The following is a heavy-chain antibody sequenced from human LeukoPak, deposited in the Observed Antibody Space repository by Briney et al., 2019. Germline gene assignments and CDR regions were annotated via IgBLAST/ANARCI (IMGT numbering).Heavy chain of an antibody. V-gene: IGHV4-59*01. D-gene: IGHD3-16*01. J-gene: IGHJ4*02. Sequence: SETLSLTCTVSGDSISGYYWSWIRQPPGKGLEWIGYVYHTGHTHYSPSPKSRVTVSLDTSRNQVSLILSSVTAADTAVYYCARHRFGHLFDYWGQGTLVFVSS. CDR3: ARHRFGHLFDY. CDR2: VYHTGHT. CDR1: GDSISGYY.